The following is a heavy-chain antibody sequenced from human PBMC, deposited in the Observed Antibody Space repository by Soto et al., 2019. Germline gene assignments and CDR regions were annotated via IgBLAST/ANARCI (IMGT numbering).Heavy chain of an antibody. CDR1: GFTFSSYA. CDR2: ISGSGGST. D-gene: IGHD6-19*01. Sequence: EVQLLESGGGLVQPGGSLRLSCAASGFTFSSYAMNWVRQAPGKGLEWVSVISGSGGSTYYADSVKGRFTISRDNSKNTLYLQMNSRRAEDTAVYYCARRSSGWYFDYWGKGTLVTFSS. V-gene: IGHV3-23*01. J-gene: IGHJ4*02. CDR3: ARRSSGWYFDY.